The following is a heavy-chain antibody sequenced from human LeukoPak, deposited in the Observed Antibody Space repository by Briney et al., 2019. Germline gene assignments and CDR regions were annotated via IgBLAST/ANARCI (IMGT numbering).Heavy chain of an antibody. CDR1: GDILTELS. V-gene: IGHV1-24*01. CDR3: ATLVVPTAKRGV. D-gene: IGHD2-15*01. Sequence: SVTVSFKFSGDILTELSIHWVRQTPGKGGAWMGGFDPADCTTLYAQTFQDRIIMTEDTSTGTTYVELCSLTSDDTAIYYCATLVVPTAKRGVWGQGILVSVSS. CDR2: FDPADCTT. J-gene: IGHJ4*02.